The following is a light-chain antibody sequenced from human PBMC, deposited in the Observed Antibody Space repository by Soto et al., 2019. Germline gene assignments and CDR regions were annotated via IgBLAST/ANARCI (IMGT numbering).Light chain of an antibody. Sequence: DIQITQSPSALSASVGDRVSITCRASQTISKWLVCYQQKPVKAPKVLIFDASILASGVPSRFSGSGYGTEFTLTISSLQPDDFATYYCQQYNCYSTWTFGQGTKVDI. V-gene: IGKV1-5*01. CDR1: QTISKW. CDR3: QQYNCYSTWT. CDR2: DAS. J-gene: IGKJ1*01.